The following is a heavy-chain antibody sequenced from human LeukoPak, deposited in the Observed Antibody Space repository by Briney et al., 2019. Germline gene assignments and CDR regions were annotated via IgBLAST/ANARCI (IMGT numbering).Heavy chain of an antibody. CDR1: GGSSSGYY. Sequence: SGTLPLTCAVYGGSSSGYYCNWIRQPPAKELEWIGEINHSGSTNYNPSLKSRVTISVDTSKNKFSLKLSTVTAADTSVYFCARGRRGRTIGGFVWGQGTLVTVSS. V-gene: IGHV4-34*01. J-gene: IGHJ4*02. CDR2: INHSGST. CDR3: ARGRRGRTIGGFV. D-gene: IGHD2/OR15-2a*01.